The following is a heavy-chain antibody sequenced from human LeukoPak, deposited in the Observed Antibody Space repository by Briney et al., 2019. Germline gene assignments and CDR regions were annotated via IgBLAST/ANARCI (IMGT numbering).Heavy chain of an antibody. Sequence: GASVKVSCKASGGTFSSYAISWVRQAPGQGLEWMGGIIPIFGTANYAQKFQGRVTITADESTSTAYMELSSLRSEDTAVYYCARGAQRITMVRGGSGPVNYYYYYMDVWGKGTTVTISS. CDR2: IIPIFGTA. V-gene: IGHV1-69*13. D-gene: IGHD3-10*01. CDR3: ARGAQRITMVRGGSGPVNYYYYYMDV. J-gene: IGHJ6*03. CDR1: GGTFSSYA.